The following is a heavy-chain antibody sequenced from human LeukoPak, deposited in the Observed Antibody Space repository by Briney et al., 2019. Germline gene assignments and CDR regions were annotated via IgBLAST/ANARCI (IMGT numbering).Heavy chain of an antibody. CDR3: AKGSSGWYFDYLDY. D-gene: IGHD6-19*01. V-gene: IGHV3-64*01. CDR1: GFTFSSYA. CDR2: ISSNGGST. Sequence: GGSLRLSCAASGFTFSSYAMSWVRQAPGKGMEYVSAISSNGGSTYYANSVKGRFTISRDNSKNTLYLQMGSLRAEDMAVYYCAKGSSGWYFDYLDYWGQGTLVTVSS. J-gene: IGHJ4*02.